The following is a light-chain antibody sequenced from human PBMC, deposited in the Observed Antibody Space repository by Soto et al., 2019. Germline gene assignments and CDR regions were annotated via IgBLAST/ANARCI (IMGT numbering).Light chain of an antibody. J-gene: IGKJ1*01. CDR3: QQRQSWPRT. CDR1: QTVSNDY. CDR2: GAS. Sequence: EIVLTQSPGTLSLSPGEGATLSCRASQTVSNDYLAWYQQMPGQAPRLLVFGASNRATGIPDRFSGSGSGTDFTLTISRLEPEDFAVYYCQQRQSWPRTFGQGTKVDIK. V-gene: IGKV3-20*01.